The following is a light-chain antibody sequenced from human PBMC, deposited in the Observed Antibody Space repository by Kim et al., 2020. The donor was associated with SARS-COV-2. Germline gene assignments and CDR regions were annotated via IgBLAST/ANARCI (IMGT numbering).Light chain of an antibody. CDR2: SAS. CDR3: QQYAGSPLT. V-gene: IGKV3-20*01. Sequence: SPGERAPLSCRASQSVGNNYLAWYQQKPGQAPRLLIHSASSRATGIPDRFSGSGSWTEYTLTVSRLEPEDFAVYFCQQYAGSPLTFGGGTKVDIK. CDR1: QSVGNNY. J-gene: IGKJ4*01.